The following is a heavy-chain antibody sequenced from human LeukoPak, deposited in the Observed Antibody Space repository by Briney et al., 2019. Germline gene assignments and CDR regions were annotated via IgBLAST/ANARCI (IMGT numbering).Heavy chain of an antibody. Sequence: PGGSLRLSCAASGFTFSSYWMHWVRQAPGEGLVWVSRINTDGSSTSNADSVKGRFTISRDNAMNTLYLHMNSLRAADTAVYYCARGAYGDYHFDCWGQGTLVTVSS. CDR2: INTDGSST. CDR1: GFTFSSYW. V-gene: IGHV3-74*01. D-gene: IGHD4-17*01. CDR3: ARGAYGDYHFDC. J-gene: IGHJ4*02.